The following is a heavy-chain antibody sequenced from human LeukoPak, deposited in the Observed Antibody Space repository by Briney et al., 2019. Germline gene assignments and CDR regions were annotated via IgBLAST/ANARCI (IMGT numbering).Heavy chain of an antibody. V-gene: IGHV1-46*01. Sequence: ASVKVSCKASGYTFTSYYMHWVRQAPGQGLAWMGIINPSGGSTSYAQKFQGRVTMTRDTSTSTVYMELSSLRSEDTAVYYCARAGYCSGGSCYSGNWFDPWGQGTLVTVSS. CDR2: INPSGGST. J-gene: IGHJ5*02. CDR1: GYTFTSYY. CDR3: ARAGYCSGGSCYSGNWFDP. D-gene: IGHD2-15*01.